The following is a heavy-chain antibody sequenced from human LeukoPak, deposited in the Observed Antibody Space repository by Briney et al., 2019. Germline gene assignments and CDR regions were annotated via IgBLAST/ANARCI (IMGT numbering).Heavy chain of an antibody. Sequence: PSETLSLTCTVSGGSISSGSYYWSWIRQPAGKGLEWVGRIYTSGSTNYNPSLKSRVTISVDTSKNQFSLKLSSVTAADTAVYYCAREEVRTYDYWGQGTLVTVSS. CDR3: AREEVRTYDY. J-gene: IGHJ4*02. CDR1: GGSISSGSYY. D-gene: IGHD2-8*01. CDR2: IYTSGST. V-gene: IGHV4-61*02.